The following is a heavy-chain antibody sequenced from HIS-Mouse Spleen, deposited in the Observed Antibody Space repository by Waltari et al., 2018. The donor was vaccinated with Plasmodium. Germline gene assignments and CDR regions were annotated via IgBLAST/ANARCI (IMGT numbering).Heavy chain of an antibody. J-gene: IGHJ2*01. CDR2: IKQDGSEK. V-gene: IGHV3-7*01. Sequence: EVQLVESGGGLVQPGGSLRLACAASGFTFGSYCMSWVRQAPGKGLEWVANIKQDGSEKYYVDSVKGRFTISRDNAKNSLYLQMNSLRAEDTAVYYCASSWYWYFDLWGRGTLVTVSS. CDR1: GFTFGSYC. D-gene: IGHD6-13*01. CDR3: ASSWYWYFDL.